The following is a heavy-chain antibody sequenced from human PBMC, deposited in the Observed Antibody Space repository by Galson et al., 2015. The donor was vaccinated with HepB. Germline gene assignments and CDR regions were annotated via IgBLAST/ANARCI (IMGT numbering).Heavy chain of an antibody. Sequence: SVKVSCKASGYTFTSYAMHWVRQAPGQRLEWMGWINAGNGNTKYSQKFQGRVTITRDTSASTAYMELSSLRSEDTAVYYCARVWLERGWGWFDPWGQGTLVTVSS. CDR2: INAGNGNT. V-gene: IGHV1-3*01. CDR1: GYTFTSYA. D-gene: IGHD1-1*01. J-gene: IGHJ5*02. CDR3: ARVWLERGWGWFDP.